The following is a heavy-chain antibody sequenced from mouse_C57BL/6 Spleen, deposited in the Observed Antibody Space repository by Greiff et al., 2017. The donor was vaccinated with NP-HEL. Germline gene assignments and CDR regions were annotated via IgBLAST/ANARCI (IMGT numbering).Heavy chain of an antibody. CDR3: ARGRGGSPYFDY. J-gene: IGHJ2*01. D-gene: IGHD1-1*01. V-gene: IGHV3-6*01. CDR1: GYSITSGYY. Sequence: EVQRVESGPGLVKPSQSLSLTCSVTGYSITSGYYWNWIRQFPGNKLEWMGYISYDGSNNYNPSLKNRISITRDTSKNQFFLKLNSVTTEDTATYYCARGRGGSPYFDYWGQGTTLTVSS. CDR2: ISYDGSN.